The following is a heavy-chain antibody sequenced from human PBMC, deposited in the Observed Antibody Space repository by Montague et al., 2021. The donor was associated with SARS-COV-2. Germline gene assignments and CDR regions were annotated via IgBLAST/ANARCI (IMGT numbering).Heavy chain of an antibody. V-gene: IGHV4-34*01. J-gene: IGHJ6*03. CDR3: ARGRGLYYESSGGLYYMDV. CDR1: GGSFSGFY. D-gene: IGHD3-22*01. CDR2: VNHSEST. Sequence: SHSLSLTSAASGGSFSGFYWRWVRQSPGKGLEWIGDVNHSESTNYNPSLTGRVTISVDRSKNQLSLRLRSVTAADTAVYYCARGRGLYYESSGGLYYMDVWGEGTTVTVSS.